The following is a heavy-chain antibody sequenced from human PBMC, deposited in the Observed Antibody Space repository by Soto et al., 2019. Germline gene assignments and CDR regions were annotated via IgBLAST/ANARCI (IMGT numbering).Heavy chain of an antibody. J-gene: IGHJ6*02. D-gene: IGHD6-19*01. CDR3: ARGIEGWYQGRYYYGMDV. V-gene: IGHV4-61*01. CDR2: IYYSGST. CDR1: GGSVSSGSYY. Sequence: QVQLQESGPGLVKPSETLSLTCTVSGGSVSSGSYYWSWIRQPPGKGLEWIGYIYYSGSTNYNPSLKSRVTISVETSKNQFPPKLSSVTAADTAVYYCARGIEGWYQGRYYYGMDVWGQGTTVTVSS.